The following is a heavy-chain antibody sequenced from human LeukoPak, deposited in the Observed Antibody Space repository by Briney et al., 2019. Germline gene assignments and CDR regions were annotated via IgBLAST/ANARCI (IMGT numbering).Heavy chain of an antibody. J-gene: IGHJ6*02. V-gene: IGHV1-18*01. Sequence: AAVNLSCKASGYTFNIDGISWVRQAPGQGLEWMGWISAYNGNTNYSHKLPGRVTMTTDTSTSTAYMELRSLRSDDTAVYYCARAHIVVVPAAIGELDYYYYYGMDVWGQGTTVTVSS. CDR1: GYTFNIDG. CDR2: ISAYNGNT. D-gene: IGHD2-2*02. CDR3: ARAHIVVVPAAIGELDYYYYYGMDV.